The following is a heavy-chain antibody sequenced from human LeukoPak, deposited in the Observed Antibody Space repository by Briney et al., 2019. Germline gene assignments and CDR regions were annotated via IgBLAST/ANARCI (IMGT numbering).Heavy chain of an antibody. J-gene: IGHJ4*02. D-gene: IGHD5-24*01. CDR1: GGSISSGGYY. CDR2: IYYSGST. CDR3: ARVRMATISVGGGYFDY. V-gene: IGHV4-31*03. Sequence: NPSETLSLTCTGSGGSISSGGYYWSWIRQHPGKGLEWIGYIYYSGSTYYNPSLKSRVTISVDTSKNQFSLKLSSVTAADTAVYYCARVRMATISVGGGYFDYWGQGTLVTVSS.